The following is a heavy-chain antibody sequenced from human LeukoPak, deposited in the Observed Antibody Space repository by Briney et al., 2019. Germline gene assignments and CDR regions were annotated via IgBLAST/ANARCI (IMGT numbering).Heavy chain of an antibody. CDR1: AYSISSGYF. J-gene: IGHJ3*02. CDR2: IYHTGAT. CDR3: ARAPRYPLRAFDI. V-gene: IGHV4-38-2*02. Sequence: PSETLSLTCTVSAYSISSGYFWGWIRQPPGKGLEWIGHIYHTGATYSNPSLKRRVTILVDTSKNQFSLKLSSVTAADTAVYYCARAPRYPLRAFDIWGQGTMVTVSS. D-gene: IGHD1-26*01.